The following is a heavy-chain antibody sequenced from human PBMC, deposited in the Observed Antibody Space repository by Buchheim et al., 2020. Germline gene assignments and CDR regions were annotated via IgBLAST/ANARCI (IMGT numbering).Heavy chain of an antibody. J-gene: IGHJ4*02. CDR2: IYYSGST. D-gene: IGHD3-22*01. Sequence: QVQLQESGPGLVKPSQTLSLTCTVSGGSISSGGYYWSWIRQHPGKGLEWIGYIYYSGSTYYNPSLKRRVTISVDTSKNQFSLKLSSVTAADTAVYYCARGEKGRYYDSSGSNRGYFVYWGQGTL. CDR1: GGSISSGGYY. V-gene: IGHV4-31*03. CDR3: ARGEKGRYYDSSGSNRGYFVY.